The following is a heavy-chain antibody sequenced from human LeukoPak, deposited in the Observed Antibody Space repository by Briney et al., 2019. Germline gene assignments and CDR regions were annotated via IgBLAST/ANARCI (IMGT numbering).Heavy chain of an antibody. J-gene: IGHJ4*02. CDR1: GGSISRYY. CDR3: ARVQYQLLIDY. Sequence: SETLSLTCTVSGGSISRYYWSWIRQPPGEGLEWIGYIYYSGSTNYNPSLKSRVTISVDTSKNQFSLKLSSVTAADTAVYYCARVQYQLLIDYWGQGTLVTVSS. CDR2: IYYSGST. V-gene: IGHV4-59*01. D-gene: IGHD2-2*01.